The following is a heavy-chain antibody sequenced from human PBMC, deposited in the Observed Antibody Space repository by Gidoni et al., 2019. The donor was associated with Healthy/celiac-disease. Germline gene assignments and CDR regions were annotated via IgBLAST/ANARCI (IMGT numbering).Heavy chain of an antibody. D-gene: IGHD2-2*01. J-gene: IGHJ5*02. CDR2: IWYDGSNK. Sequence: QVQLVESGGGVVQPGWLLRLSRAASGFIFSSYGMHWVRQAPGKGLEWVAVIWYDGSNKYYADSVKGRFTISRDNSKNTLYLQMNSLGAEDTAVYYCASGRYQLLPSWFDPWGQGTLVTVSS. CDR3: ASGRYQLLPSWFDP. CDR1: GFIFSSYG. V-gene: IGHV3-33*01.